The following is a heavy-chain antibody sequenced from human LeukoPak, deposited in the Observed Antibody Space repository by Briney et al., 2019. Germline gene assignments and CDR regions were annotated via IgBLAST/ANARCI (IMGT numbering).Heavy chain of an antibody. CDR2: IYYSGST. CDR1: GGSISIGDYY. Sequence: SETLSLTCTVSGGSISIGDYYWSWIRQPPGKGLEWIGYIYYSGSTYYNPSLKSRVTISVDTSKNQFSLKLTSVTAADTAVYYCARVYYDYVWGSYRYDQKFDYWGQGTLVTVSS. CDR3: ARVYYDYVWGSYRYDQKFDY. V-gene: IGHV4-30-4*01. D-gene: IGHD3-16*02. J-gene: IGHJ4*02.